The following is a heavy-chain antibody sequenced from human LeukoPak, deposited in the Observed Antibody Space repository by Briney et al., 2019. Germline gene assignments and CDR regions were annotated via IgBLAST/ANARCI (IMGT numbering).Heavy chain of an antibody. D-gene: IGHD3-10*01. CDR2: IRYDGSNK. CDR1: GFTFSSYG. V-gene: IGHV3-30*02. Sequence: GGSLRLSCAASGFTFSSYGMHWVRQAPGKGLEWVAFIRYDGSNKYYADSVKGRFTISRDNSKNTLYLQMNSLRAEDTAVYYCAREYYYGSGSYYYWGQGTLVTVSS. J-gene: IGHJ4*02. CDR3: AREYYYGSGSYYY.